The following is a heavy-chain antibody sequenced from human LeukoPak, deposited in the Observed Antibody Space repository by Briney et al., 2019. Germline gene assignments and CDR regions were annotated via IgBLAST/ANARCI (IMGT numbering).Heavy chain of an antibody. CDR2: ISSSGNTI. CDR3: ATCPPSSWYDFDF. CDR1: RLTFSNYE. D-gene: IGHD6-13*01. V-gene: IGHV3-48*03. Sequence: PGGSLRLSCAAPRLTFSNYEMHWVRQAPGKGPESLSYISSSGNTIYYADSVKGRFTISRDNSKNSLYLQMNSLRAEDTAVYYCATCPPSSWYDFDFWGQGALVTVSS. J-gene: IGHJ4*02.